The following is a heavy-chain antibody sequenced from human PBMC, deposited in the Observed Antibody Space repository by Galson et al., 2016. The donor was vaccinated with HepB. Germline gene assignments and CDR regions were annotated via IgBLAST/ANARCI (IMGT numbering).Heavy chain of an antibody. J-gene: IGHJ4*02. CDR1: GFTFSGYG. D-gene: IGHD3-22*01. V-gene: IGHV3-33*01. CDR3: ATTVNYYYDTSGYPNAFDY. Sequence: SLRLSCAASGFTFSGYGMHWVRQAPGKGLEWVAMIWYDGSDKHYADSVKGRFTISRDNSKNTLYLQMNSLRAEDTAVYYCATTVNYYYDTSGYPNAFDYWGQGTLVTVSS. CDR2: IWYDGSDK.